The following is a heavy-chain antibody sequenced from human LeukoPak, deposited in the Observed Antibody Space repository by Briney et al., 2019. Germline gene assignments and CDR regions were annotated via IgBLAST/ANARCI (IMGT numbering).Heavy chain of an antibody. CDR2: ISYDGSDK. CDR1: GFTFSSYA. Sequence: GGSLRLSCAASGFTFSSYAMYWVRQAPGKGLEGGAVISYDGSDKFYADSVKGRFTISRDSSKNTLYLQMNSLRPEDTAVYYCARARPSMWIDYWGQGTLVTVSS. CDR3: ARARPSMWIDY. V-gene: IGHV3-30*04. D-gene: IGHD5-12*01. J-gene: IGHJ4*02.